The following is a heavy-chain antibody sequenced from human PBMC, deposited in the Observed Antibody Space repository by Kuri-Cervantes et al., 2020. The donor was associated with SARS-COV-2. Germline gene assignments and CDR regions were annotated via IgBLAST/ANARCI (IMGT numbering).Heavy chain of an antibody. V-gene: IGHV3-21*01. J-gene: IGHJ6*03. D-gene: IGHD6-6*01. CDR3: ARASASIAARLVLYYYYYMDV. CDR1: GFTFSSYS. Sequence: GGSLRLSCAASGFTFSSYSMNWVRQAPGKGLEWVSSISSSSSYIYYADSVKGRFTISRDNAKNSLYLQMNSLRAEDTAVYYCARASASIAARLVLYYYYYMDVWGKGTTVTVSS. CDR2: ISSSSSYI.